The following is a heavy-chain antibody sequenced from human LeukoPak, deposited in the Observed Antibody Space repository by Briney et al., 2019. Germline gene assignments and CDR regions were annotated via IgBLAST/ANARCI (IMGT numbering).Heavy chain of an antibody. J-gene: IGHJ4*02. CDR3: GLSMVRALSPDY. V-gene: IGHV3-23*01. CDR2: ISGSGGST. CDR1: GFTFGSYA. D-gene: IGHD3-10*01. Sequence: HSGGSLRLSCAASGFTFGSYAMTWVRQAPGKGLEWVSGISGSGGSTYHADSVKGRFTISSDNAKNTLYLQMDSLRDEDTAVYYCGLSMVRALSPDYWGQGTLVTVSS.